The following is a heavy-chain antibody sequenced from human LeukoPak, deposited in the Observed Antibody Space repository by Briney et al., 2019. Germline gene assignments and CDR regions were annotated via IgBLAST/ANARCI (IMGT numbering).Heavy chain of an antibody. J-gene: IGHJ3*02. CDR2: ISDSGST. CDR1: GGSISTYY. Sequence: SETLSLTCSVSGGSISTYYWSWIRQPPGKGLEWIAYISDSGSTRYRPSLRGRLSISMDKSKNMFSLKLNSVTAADTAVYYCARPDSHFSAFDIWGQGTKVTVS. CDR3: ARPDSHFSAFDI. D-gene: IGHD2-15*01. V-gene: IGHV4-59*08.